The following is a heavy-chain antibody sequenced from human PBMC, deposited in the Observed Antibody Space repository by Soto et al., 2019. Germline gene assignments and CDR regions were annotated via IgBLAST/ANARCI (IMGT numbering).Heavy chain of an antibody. V-gene: IGHV3-23*01. Sequence: GGSLRLSCEASGFSFTSYAMTWVRQAPGKGLEWVSVISGSGANTYYADSGKGRFTISRDSSKNTLYLQMNSLRAEDTALYFCAKDRYCSSTSCYAGFDYWGQGTLVTVSS. CDR3: AKDRYCSSTSCYAGFDY. J-gene: IGHJ4*02. CDR1: GFSFTSYA. CDR2: ISGSGANT. D-gene: IGHD2-2*01.